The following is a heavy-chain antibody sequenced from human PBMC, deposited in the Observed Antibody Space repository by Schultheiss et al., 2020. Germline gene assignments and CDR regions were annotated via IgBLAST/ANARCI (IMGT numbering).Heavy chain of an antibody. V-gene: IGHV3-74*01. CDR3: AREGGYCSGGSCYPGGWFDP. CDR1: GFTFSSYA. J-gene: IGHJ5*02. CDR2: INSDGSST. Sequence: GGSLRLSCAASGFTFSSYAMSWVRQAPGKGLEWVSRINSDGSSTSYADSVKGRFTISRDNAKNTLYLQMNSLRAEDTAVYYCAREGGYCSGGSCYPGGWFDPWGQGTLVTVSS. D-gene: IGHD2-15*01.